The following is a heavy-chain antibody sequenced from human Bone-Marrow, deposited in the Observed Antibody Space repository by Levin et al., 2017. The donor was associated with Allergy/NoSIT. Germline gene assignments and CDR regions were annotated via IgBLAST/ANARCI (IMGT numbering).Heavy chain of an antibody. V-gene: IGHV3-33*01. Sequence: GGSLRLSCAASGFTFSSYGMHWVRQAPGKGLEWVAVIWYDGNNKYYADSVKGRFTISRDNSKNTLYLQMNSLRAEDTAVYYCARAGQSNGDSLAAFDIWGQGTMVTVSS. D-gene: IGHD4-17*01. J-gene: IGHJ3*02. CDR2: IWYDGNNK. CDR3: ARAGQSNGDSLAAFDI. CDR1: GFTFSSYG.